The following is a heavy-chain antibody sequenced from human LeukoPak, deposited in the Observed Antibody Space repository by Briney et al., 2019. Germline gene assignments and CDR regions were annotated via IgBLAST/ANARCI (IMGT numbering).Heavy chain of an antibody. V-gene: IGHV4-61*02. J-gene: IGHJ2*01. D-gene: IGHD6-6*01. CDR2: IYTSGST. CDR1: GGSISSGSYY. Sequence: PSETLSLTCTVSGGSISSGSYYWSWIRQPAGKGLEWIGRIYTSGSTNYNPSLKSRVTISIDTSKDQFSLKLSTVTAADTAVYFCARVTREAARYWYFDLRGRGTLVTVSS. CDR3: ARVTREAARYWYFDL.